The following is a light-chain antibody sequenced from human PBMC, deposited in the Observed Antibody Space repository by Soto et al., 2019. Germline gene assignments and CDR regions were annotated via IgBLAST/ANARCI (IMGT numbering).Light chain of an antibody. CDR1: RTVTGPY. V-gene: IGKV3-20*01. Sequence: EIVLTQSPGTLSLSPGERATLSCRASRTVTGPYLAWYQQKPGQAPRLLMYAASIRATGIPDRFSGSGSGTDFPLTISRLEPEDSEVYYCQQYEIWTFGQGTKLEIK. CDR2: AAS. CDR3: QQYEIWT. J-gene: IGKJ1*01.